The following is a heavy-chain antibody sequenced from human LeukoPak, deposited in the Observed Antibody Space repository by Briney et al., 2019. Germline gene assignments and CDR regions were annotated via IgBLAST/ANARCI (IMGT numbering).Heavy chain of an antibody. Sequence: GGSLRLSCAASGFTVSSNYMSWVRQAPGKGLEWVSVIYRGGSTNYADSVKGRFTISRDNSKNTLYLQMNSLRAEDTAVYYCARDRQGDIVVVPAAPTGNYFDYWGQGTLVTVSS. CDR1: GFTVSSNY. CDR3: ARDRQGDIVVVPAAPTGNYFDY. V-gene: IGHV3-53*01. J-gene: IGHJ4*02. D-gene: IGHD2-2*01. CDR2: IYRGGST.